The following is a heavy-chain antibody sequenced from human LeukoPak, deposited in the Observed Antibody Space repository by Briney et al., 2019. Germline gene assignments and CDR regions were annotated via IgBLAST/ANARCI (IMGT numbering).Heavy chain of an antibody. J-gene: IGHJ4*02. CDR3: TRYNVGFES. V-gene: IGHV3-48*03. D-gene: IGHD1-1*01. Sequence: PGGSLRLSCAASGFTFSSYEMNWVRQAPGKGLEWVSYISSSGRTIYYADSVKGRFTFSRDNAKNSLYLQMNSLRAEDTAVYYCTRYNVGFESWGQGTLVTVSS. CDR2: ISSSGRTI. CDR1: GFTFSSYE.